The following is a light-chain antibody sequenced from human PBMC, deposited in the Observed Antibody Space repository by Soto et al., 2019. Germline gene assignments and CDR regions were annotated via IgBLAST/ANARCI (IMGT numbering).Light chain of an antibody. V-gene: IGKV3-15*01. CDR2: DAS. Sequence: ETVMTQSPATLSVSPVERATLSCRASQSISSNLAWFQQKPGQAPRLLIYDASTMATGFPARFSGSGSGTDFTLTISRLEPEDFAVYYCQQYGSSWTFGQGTKVDIK. CDR1: QSISSN. J-gene: IGKJ1*01. CDR3: QQYGSSWT.